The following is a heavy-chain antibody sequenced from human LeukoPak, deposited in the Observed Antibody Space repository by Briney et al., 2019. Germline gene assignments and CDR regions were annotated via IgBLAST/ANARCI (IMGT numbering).Heavy chain of an antibody. CDR3: ARGFGDWGLSWFDP. J-gene: IGHJ5*02. CDR1: VGSVSRGSYY. CDR2: IYYSGSA. D-gene: IGHD3-10*01. Sequence: SETLSLTCTVSVGSVSRGSYYWSWVRQPPGKGLEWLGYIYYSGSAKYNPSLKSRVTISVDTSKNQFSLKLTSVTAADTAVYYCARGFGDWGLSWFDPWGQGTLVTVSS. V-gene: IGHV4-61*01.